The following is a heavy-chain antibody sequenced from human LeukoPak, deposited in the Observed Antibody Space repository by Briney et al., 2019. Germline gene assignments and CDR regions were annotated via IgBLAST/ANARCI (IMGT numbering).Heavy chain of an antibody. V-gene: IGHV3-23*01. D-gene: IGHD3-22*01. CDR3: AKEGPYYHDSSGLDIDY. Sequence: PGGSLRLSCAASGFTFSSYAMSWVRQAPGKGLEWVSAISGSGGSTYYADSVKGRFTISRDNSKNTLYLQMNSLRAEDTAVYYCAKEGPYYHDSSGLDIDYWGQGTLVTVSS. CDR1: GFTFSSYA. CDR2: ISGSGGST. J-gene: IGHJ4*02.